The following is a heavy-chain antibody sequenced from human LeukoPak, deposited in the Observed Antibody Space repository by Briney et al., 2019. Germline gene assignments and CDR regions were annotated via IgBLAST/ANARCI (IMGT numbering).Heavy chain of an antibody. Sequence: GGSLRLSCAASGFTFSNYEMNWVRQAPGKGLEWVSYIRGSGSTIYYADSVKGRFTISRDNAKNSLYLQMNSLRAEDTAVYYCARGHTGRFSYYFDYWGQGTLVTVSS. CDR3: ARGHTGRFSYYFDY. J-gene: IGHJ4*02. CDR1: GFTFSNYE. V-gene: IGHV3-48*03. D-gene: IGHD3-10*01. CDR2: IRGSGSTI.